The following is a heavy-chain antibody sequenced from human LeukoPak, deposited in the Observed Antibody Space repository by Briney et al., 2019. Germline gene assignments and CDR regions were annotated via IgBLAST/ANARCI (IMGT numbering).Heavy chain of an antibody. J-gene: IGHJ4*02. D-gene: IGHD6-13*01. CDR1: GGTFSSYA. CDR3: ARGQPRIAAAGTFDY. V-gene: IGHV1-69*04. CDR2: IIPILGIA. Sequence: SVKVSCKASGGTFSSYAISWVRQAPGQGLEWMGRIIPILGIANYAQKFQGRVTITADKSTSTAYMELSSLRSEDTAVYYCARGQPRIAAAGTFDYWGQGTLVTVSS.